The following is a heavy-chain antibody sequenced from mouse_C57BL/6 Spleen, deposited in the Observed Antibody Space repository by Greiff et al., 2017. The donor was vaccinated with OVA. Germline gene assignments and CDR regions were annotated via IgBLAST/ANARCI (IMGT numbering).Heavy chain of an antibody. J-gene: IGHJ3*01. CDR2: IYPGDGDP. Sequence: LVESGAELVKPGASVKISCKASGYAFSSYWMNWVKQRPGKGLEWIGQIYPGDGDPNYNGKFKGKATLTADKSSSTAYMQLSSLTSEDSSVYFCARKGISSTAWFAYWGQGTLVTVSA. CDR3: ARKGISSTAWFAY. D-gene: IGHD1-1*01. V-gene: IGHV1-80*01. CDR1: GYAFSSYW.